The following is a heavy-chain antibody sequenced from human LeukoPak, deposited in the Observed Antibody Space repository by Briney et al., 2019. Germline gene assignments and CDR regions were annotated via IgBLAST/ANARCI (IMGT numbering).Heavy chain of an antibody. V-gene: IGHV1-2*02. CDR3: ARDSKLTGTSFDS. D-gene: IGHD3-9*01. J-gene: IGHJ4*02. CDR2: MNVDSGGT. CDR1: GHMFTDYY. Sequence: ASVKVSCKASGHMFTDYYIHWVRQAPGQGLEWMGWMNVDSGGTKYAQKFQGRVTMTRDTSISTAFMDLTRLTSDYTAVYYCARDSKLTGTSFDSWGQGTLVTVSS.